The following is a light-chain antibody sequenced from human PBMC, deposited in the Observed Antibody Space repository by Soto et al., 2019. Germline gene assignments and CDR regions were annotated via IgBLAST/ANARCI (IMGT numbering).Light chain of an antibody. Sequence: EIVLTQSPATLSLSPGERATISCRASQSVSSYLAWYQQRPGQTPRLLIYDASKRATGIPAKFSGSGSGTDFTLTISTLEPEDFAIYYCQQRSNWPPTFGGGTKVEIK. J-gene: IGKJ4*01. CDR1: QSVSSY. CDR2: DAS. CDR3: QQRSNWPPT. V-gene: IGKV3-11*01.